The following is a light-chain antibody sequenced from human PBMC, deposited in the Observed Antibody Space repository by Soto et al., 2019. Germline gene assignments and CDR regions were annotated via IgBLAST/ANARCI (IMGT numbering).Light chain of an antibody. V-gene: IGLV2-14*01. CDR3: SSYTSSYTWV. J-gene: IGLJ3*02. Sequence: QSALTQPASVAGSPGQSRSISCTGITSDVGGYNYVSWYQQHPGKAPKLMIYKGSNRRSGVSNRFSGSKSGNTASLTIAGLQGEDEADSYCSSYTSSYTWVFGGGTKVTVL. CDR1: TSDVGGYNY. CDR2: KGS.